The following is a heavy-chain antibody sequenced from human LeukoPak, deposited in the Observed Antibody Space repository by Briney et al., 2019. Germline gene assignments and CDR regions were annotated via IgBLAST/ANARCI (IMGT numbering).Heavy chain of an antibody. CDR1: DDSFSSHY. J-gene: IGHJ3*02. CDR3: ARDLVTVTKGFDI. V-gene: IGHV4-59*11. CDR2: ISYIGTT. D-gene: IGHD4-17*01. Sequence: SETLSLTCAVSDDSFSSHYWTWIRQPPGKGLEWIGYISYIGTTNYNPSIKSRVTISIDTSKNQFSLKLSSVTAADTAVYYCARDLVTVTKGFDIWGQGTMVSVSS.